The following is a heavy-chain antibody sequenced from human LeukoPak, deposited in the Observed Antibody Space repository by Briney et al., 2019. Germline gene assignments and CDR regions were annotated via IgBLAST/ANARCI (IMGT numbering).Heavy chain of an antibody. CDR2: ISAYNGNT. CDR3: ARGDIVATRGSYYFDY. Sequence: ASVKVSCKASGYTFTSYGISWVRQAPGQGLEWMGWISAYNGNTNYAQKLQGRVTMTTDTSTSTAYMELRGLRSDDTAVYYCARGDIVATRGSYYFDYWGQGTLVTVSS. D-gene: IGHD5-12*01. J-gene: IGHJ4*02. CDR1: GYTFTSYG. V-gene: IGHV1-18*04.